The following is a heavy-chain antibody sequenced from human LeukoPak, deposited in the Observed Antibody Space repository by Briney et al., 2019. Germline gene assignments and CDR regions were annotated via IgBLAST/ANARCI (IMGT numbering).Heavy chain of an antibody. V-gene: IGHV3-7*01. CDR3: ARDRGSSTFDN. CDR2: MKEDGGEI. Sequence: GGSLRLSCAASGFPFSNYWISWVRQAPGKGLEWVANMKEDGGEIKYVDCVKGRFTISRDNGNNSLYLHMNRLRVEDTAVYYCARDRGSSTFDNWGQGTLVTVSS. D-gene: IGHD3-10*01. CDR1: GFPFSNYW. J-gene: IGHJ5*02.